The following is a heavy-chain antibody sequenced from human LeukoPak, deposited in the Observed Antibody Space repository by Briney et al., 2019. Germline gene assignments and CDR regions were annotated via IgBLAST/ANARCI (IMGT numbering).Heavy chain of an antibody. CDR3: AHRTIVVVPASIPVLDAFDI. J-gene: IGHJ3*02. CDR1: GFSLSPSGGG. V-gene: IGHV2-5*01. CDR2: IYLNDDK. Sequence: DSGLTLMNPTQTLTLTCNFSGFSLSPSGGGVGWIRLPPGKAREWPVLIYLNDDKSYSPSLKGRFTITKDTSKNQVVLTMTNMDPVDTATYYCAHRTIVVVPASIPVLDAFDIWGQGTMVTVSS. D-gene: IGHD2-2*01.